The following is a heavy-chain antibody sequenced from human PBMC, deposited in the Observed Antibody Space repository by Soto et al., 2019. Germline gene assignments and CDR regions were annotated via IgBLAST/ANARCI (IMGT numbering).Heavy chain of an antibody. CDR3: ARERLSYSSSWYFEY. D-gene: IGHD6-13*01. Sequence: QVQLVESGGGVVQPGGSLRLSCAASGFTFSNYAVHWVRQAPGKGLEWVAVISYDGITKHYADSVKGRFTISRGNSRNTVYLQVNSLRPEDTAVYYCARERLSYSSSWYFEYWGQGTLVTVSS. J-gene: IGHJ4*02. V-gene: IGHV3-30-3*01. CDR2: ISYDGITK. CDR1: GFTFSNYA.